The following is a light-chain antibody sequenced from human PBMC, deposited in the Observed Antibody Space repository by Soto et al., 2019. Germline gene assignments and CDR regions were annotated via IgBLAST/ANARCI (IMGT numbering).Light chain of an antibody. CDR2: GAS. CDR1: PSVSSSY. J-gene: IGKJ1*01. V-gene: IGKV3-20*01. Sequence: ESVLPQSPGTLSLSPGERATLSCRASPSVSSSYVAWYQQKPGQAHRLLIYGASNRATGIPDRFSGSGSGTDFTLTITRLEAEDFAMYYCQRYDSLRTFGQGTKVDI. CDR3: QRYDSLRT.